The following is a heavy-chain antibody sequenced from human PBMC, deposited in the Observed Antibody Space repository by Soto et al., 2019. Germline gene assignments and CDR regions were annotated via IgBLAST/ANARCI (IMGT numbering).Heavy chain of an antibody. CDR3: ARTDSSGTYDY. CDR1: GGSISSYY. V-gene: IGHV4-59*01. J-gene: IGHJ4*02. Sequence: SETLSLTCTVSGGSISSYYWSWIRQPPGKGLEWIGYIYYSGSTNYNPSLKSRVTISVDTSKNQFSLKLSSVTAADTAVYYCARTDSSGTYDYWGQGTLVTVSS. CDR2: IYYSGST. D-gene: IGHD3-22*01.